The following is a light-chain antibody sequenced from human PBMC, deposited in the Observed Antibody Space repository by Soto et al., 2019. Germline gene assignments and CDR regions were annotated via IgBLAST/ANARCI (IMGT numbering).Light chain of an antibody. Sequence: ETVMTQSPATLSVSPGDIATLSCRASQSVSSKLAWYQQKPGQAPRLLIYGASTRATGIPARFSGSGSGTEFTLSISSLQSEDSAVYYCQQYNNWPPITFGQGTRLEI. J-gene: IGKJ5*01. CDR2: GAS. CDR1: QSVSSK. V-gene: IGKV3D-15*01. CDR3: QQYNNWPPIT.